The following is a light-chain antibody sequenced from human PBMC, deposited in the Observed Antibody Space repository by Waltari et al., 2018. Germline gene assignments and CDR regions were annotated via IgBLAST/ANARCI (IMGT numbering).Light chain of an antibody. CDR1: DSDVGTYHL. CDR2: WAS. CDR3: CSYSHADTLI. V-gene: IGLV2-23*01. Sequence: QSALTQPASVSGSPGQSITISCTGSDSDVGTYHLVSWFPQHPGRAPKVINYWASKWPSGISDRFSGSKSGNPASLTISGLQAEDEAHYFCCSYSHADTLIFGGGTKLTVL. J-gene: IGLJ2*01.